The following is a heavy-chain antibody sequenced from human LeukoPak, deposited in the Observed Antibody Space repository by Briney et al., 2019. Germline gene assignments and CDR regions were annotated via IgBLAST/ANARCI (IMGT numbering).Heavy chain of an antibody. J-gene: IGHJ3*02. CDR2: IKQDESEK. V-gene: IGHV3-7*01. D-gene: IGHD3-22*01. CDR3: AKDQYYYDSSGYSFDI. CDR1: GFTFSSYA. Sequence: GGSLRLSCAASGFTFSSYAMSWVRQAPGKGLEWVANIKQDESEKYYVDSVKGRFTISRDNAKNSLYLQMNSLRAEDTAVYYCAKDQYYYDSSGYSFDIWGQGTMVTVSS.